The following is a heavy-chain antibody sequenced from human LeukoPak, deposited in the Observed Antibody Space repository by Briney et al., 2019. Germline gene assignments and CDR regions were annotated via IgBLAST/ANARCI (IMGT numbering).Heavy chain of an antibody. Sequence: PGGSLRLSCAASGFTFSSYAMSWVRQAPGKGLEWVSAISGSGGSTYYADSVKGRFTISRDNSKNTLYLQMNSLRAEDTAVYYCAKLQLCGYSGYDRQAFDYWGQGTLVTVSS. V-gene: IGHV3-23*01. CDR2: ISGSGGST. D-gene: IGHD5-12*01. CDR1: GFTFSSYA. J-gene: IGHJ4*02. CDR3: AKLQLCGYSGYDRQAFDY.